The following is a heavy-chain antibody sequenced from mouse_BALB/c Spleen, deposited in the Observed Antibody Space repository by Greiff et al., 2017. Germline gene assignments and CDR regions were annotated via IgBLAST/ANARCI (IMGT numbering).Heavy chain of an antibody. J-gene: IGHJ3*01. Sequence: VQLQQSGPGLVAPSQSLSITCTVSGFTLTSYGVHWVRQPPGKGLEWLGVIWAGGSTNNNSALMSRLSIRKDNSKSQVFLKMNSLQTDDTAMYYCARVYGPLAWFAYWGQGTLVTVSA. CDR1: GFTLTSYG. D-gene: IGHD1-1*02. CDR2: IWAGGST. V-gene: IGHV2-9*02. CDR3: ARVYGPLAWFAY.